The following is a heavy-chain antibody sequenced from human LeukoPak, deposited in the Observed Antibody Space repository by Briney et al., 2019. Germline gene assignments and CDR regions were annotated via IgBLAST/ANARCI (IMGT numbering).Heavy chain of an antibody. CDR3: ASASITRYYFDY. CDR1: GGSFSGYY. J-gene: IGHJ4*02. Sequence: PSETLSLTCAVYGGSFSGYYWSWIRQPPGKGLEWIGEINHSGSTNYNPSLKSRVTISVDTSKNQFSLKLSSVTAADTAVYYCASASITRYYFDYWGQGTLVPSPQ. CDR2: INHSGST. D-gene: IGHD4-11*01. V-gene: IGHV4-34*01.